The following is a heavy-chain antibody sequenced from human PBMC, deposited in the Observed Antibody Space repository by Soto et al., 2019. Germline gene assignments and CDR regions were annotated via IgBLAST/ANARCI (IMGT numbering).Heavy chain of an antibody. J-gene: IGHJ3*02. CDR2: INPNSGGT. D-gene: IGHD6-13*01. CDR1: GYTFTGYY. CDR3: ARGGAATPDAFDI. V-gene: IGHV1-2*04. Sequence: GASVKVSCKASGYTFTGYYMHWVRQVPGQGLEWMGWINPNSGGTNYAQKFQGWVTMTRDTSISTAYMELSRLRSDDTAVYYCARGGAATPDAFDIWGQGTMVTVSS.